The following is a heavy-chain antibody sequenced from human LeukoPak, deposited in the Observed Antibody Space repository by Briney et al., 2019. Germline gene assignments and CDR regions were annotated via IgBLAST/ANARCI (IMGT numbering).Heavy chain of an antibody. CDR1: GYSFTSYW. CDR2: IYPGDSDT. Sequence: GESLKISCQGSGYSFTSYWIGWVRQVPGKGLEWMGIIYPGDSDTRYSPSFQGQVTISADKSISTAYLQWSSLKASDTAMYYCARRGIYYDSSGSSYYFDYWGQGTLVTVSS. V-gene: IGHV5-51*01. D-gene: IGHD3-22*01. J-gene: IGHJ4*02. CDR3: ARRGIYYDSSGSSYYFDY.